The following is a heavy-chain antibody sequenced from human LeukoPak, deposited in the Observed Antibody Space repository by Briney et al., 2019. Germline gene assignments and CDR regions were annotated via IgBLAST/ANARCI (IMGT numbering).Heavy chain of an antibody. D-gene: IGHD3-9*01. Sequence: PGGSLRLSCAASGFTFSNAWMSWVRQAPGKGLEWVGRIKSKTDGGTTDYAAPVKGRFTISRDDSKNTLYLQMNSLKTEDTAVYYCTTDLDWLFSPLDYWGQGTLVTVSS. V-gene: IGHV3-15*01. CDR2: IKSKTDGGTT. CDR3: TTDLDWLFSPLDY. CDR1: GFTFSNAW. J-gene: IGHJ4*02.